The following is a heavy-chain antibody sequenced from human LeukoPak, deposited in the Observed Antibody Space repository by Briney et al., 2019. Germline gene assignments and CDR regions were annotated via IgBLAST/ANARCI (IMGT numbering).Heavy chain of an antibody. V-gene: IGHV3-21*01. Sequence: GGSLRLSCAAFGFTFSSYSMNWVRQAPGKGLEWVSSISSSSSSIYYADSVKGRFTISRDNAKNSLYLQMNSLRAEDTAVYYCARGGSGNWNAPFDYWGQGTLVTVSS. CDR3: ARGGSGNWNAPFDY. D-gene: IGHD1-1*01. CDR2: ISSSSSSI. J-gene: IGHJ4*02. CDR1: GFTFSSYS.